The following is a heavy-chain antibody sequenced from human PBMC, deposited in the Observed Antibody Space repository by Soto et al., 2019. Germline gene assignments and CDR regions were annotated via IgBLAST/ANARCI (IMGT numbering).Heavy chain of an antibody. CDR1: GYTFTSYY. Sequence: ASVKVSCKASGYTFTSYYMHWVRQAPGQGLEWMGMINASDGNTNYAQKLQGRVTMTTDTSTSTAYMELGSLRSDDTAVYYCARDRDDYGDYAAFDIWGQGTMVTVSS. CDR3: ARDRDDYGDYAAFDI. V-gene: IGHV1-18*04. J-gene: IGHJ3*02. CDR2: INASDGNT. D-gene: IGHD4-17*01.